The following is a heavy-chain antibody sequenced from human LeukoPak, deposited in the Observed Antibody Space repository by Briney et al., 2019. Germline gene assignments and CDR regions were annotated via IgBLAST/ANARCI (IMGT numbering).Heavy chain of an antibody. J-gene: IGHJ5*02. CDR3: ARDRLRFLEWCSTQTYNWFDP. D-gene: IGHD3-3*01. CDR2: ISAYNGNT. V-gene: IGHV1-18*01. CDR1: GYTFTSYG. Sequence: ASVKVSCKASGYTFTSYGISWVRQAPGQGLEWMGWISAYNGNTNYAQKLQGRVTMTTDTSTSTAYMELRSLRSDDTAVYYCARDRLRFLEWCSTQTYNWFDPWGQGTLVTVSS.